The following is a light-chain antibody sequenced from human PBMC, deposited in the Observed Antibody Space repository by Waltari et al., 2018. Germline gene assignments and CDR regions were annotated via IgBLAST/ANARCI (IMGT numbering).Light chain of an antibody. CDR2: AVS. CDR3: QQYGRLPWT. J-gene: IGKJ1*01. CDR1: ENVPAGY. V-gene: IGKV3-20*01. Sequence: EIVLTQTPGTLPLSPGDRDTFYCRASENVPAGYLAWYQQHPGQAPRLLISAVSRGAPGIPDRFSGSESGTDFTLTISRLEPEDFAVYYCQQYGRLPWTFGQGTKVEIK.